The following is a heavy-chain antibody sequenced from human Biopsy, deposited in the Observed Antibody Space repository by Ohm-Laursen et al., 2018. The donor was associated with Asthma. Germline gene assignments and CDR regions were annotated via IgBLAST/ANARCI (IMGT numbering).Heavy chain of an antibody. J-gene: IGHJ6*02. CDR2: IMTVFGTT. V-gene: IGHV1-69*13. CDR3: ARCQVGYSSGWSLLLKKIYYSGMDV. D-gene: IGHD6-19*01. CDR1: GGTFSNFA. Sequence: SVKVFCKAPGGTFSNFAISWVRQAPGQGLEWLGGIMTVFGTTNYAQKFQGRVTITADESTSTAYMEVTSLRSEDTAIYYCARCQVGYSSGWSLLLKKIYYSGMDVWGQGTAVAVSS.